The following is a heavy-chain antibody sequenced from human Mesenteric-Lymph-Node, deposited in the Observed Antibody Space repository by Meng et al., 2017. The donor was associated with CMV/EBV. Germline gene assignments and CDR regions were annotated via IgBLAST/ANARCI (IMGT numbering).Heavy chain of an antibody. CDR3: AKDPYDSSGYYSVTDHRVDY. Sequence: GGSLRLSCAASGFTFSSYGMHWVRQAPGKGLEWVAFIRYGGSDKYYADSVKGRFTISRDNSKNTLYLQMNSLRAEDTAVYYCAKDPYDSSGYYSVTDHRVDYWGQGTLVTVSS. V-gene: IGHV3-30*02. D-gene: IGHD3-22*01. CDR1: GFTFSSYG. CDR2: IRYGGSDK. J-gene: IGHJ4*02.